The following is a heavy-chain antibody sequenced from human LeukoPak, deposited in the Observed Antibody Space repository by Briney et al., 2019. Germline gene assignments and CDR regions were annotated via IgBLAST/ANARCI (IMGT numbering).Heavy chain of an antibody. J-gene: IGHJ4*02. D-gene: IGHD1-26*01. CDR3: AKGVIGRDDYFDY. CDR1: GLIFSNYD. CDR2: ISGSGGST. Sequence: GGSLRLSCGASGLIFSNYDMSWVRQAPGKGLEWVSTISGSGGSTYYADSVKGRLSIFRDNSKNTLFLQMSSLRAEDTAVYYCAKGVIGRDDYFDYWGQGTLVTVSS. V-gene: IGHV3-23*01.